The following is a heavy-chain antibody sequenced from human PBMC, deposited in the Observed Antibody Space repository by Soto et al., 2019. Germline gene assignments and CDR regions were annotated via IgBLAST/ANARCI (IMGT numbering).Heavy chain of an antibody. CDR3: ARGKPYYDFWSGYSNSYYFDY. D-gene: IGHD3-3*01. CDR2: INHSGST. CDR1: GGSFSGYY. V-gene: IGHV4-34*01. J-gene: IGHJ4*02. Sequence: SEPLSLTCAVYGGSFSGYYWSWIRQPPGKGLEWIGEINHSGSTNYNPSLKSRVTISVDTSKNQFSLKLSSVTAADTAVYYCARGKPYYDFWSGYSNSYYFDYWGQGTLVTVSS.